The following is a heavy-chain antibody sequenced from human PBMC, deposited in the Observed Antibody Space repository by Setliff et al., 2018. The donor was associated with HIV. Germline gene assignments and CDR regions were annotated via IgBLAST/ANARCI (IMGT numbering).Heavy chain of an antibody. CDR2: TYFRGGT. CDR3: ARHAVPHYYDSSGPS. V-gene: IGHV4-39*07. CDR1: GGSFSGSYY. J-gene: IGHJ5*02. Sequence: SETLSLTCAVSGGSFSGSYYWAWIRQPPGKGLEWIGSTYFRGGTYNNPSLENRFSISIDASENQISLKLYSVTAADTAVYYCARHAVPHYYDSSGPSWGPGTLVTVSS. D-gene: IGHD3-22*01.